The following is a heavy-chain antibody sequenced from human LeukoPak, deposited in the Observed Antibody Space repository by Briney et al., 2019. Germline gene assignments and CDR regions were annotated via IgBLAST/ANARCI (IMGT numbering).Heavy chain of an antibody. Sequence: GGSLRLSCAASGFTFSSYWMNWARQAPGKGLEWVASINHNGNVNYYVDSVKGRFTISRDNAKNSLYLQMSNLRAEDTAVYYCARGKVVSGIAAAGPYFDYWGQGTLVTVSS. CDR1: GFTFSSYW. CDR3: ARGKVVSGIAAAGPYFDY. V-gene: IGHV3-7*03. J-gene: IGHJ4*02. D-gene: IGHD6-13*01. CDR2: INHNGNVN.